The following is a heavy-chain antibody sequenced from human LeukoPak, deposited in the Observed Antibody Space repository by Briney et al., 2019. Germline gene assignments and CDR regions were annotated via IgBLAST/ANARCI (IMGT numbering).Heavy chain of an antibody. CDR2: VNPNSGNT. J-gene: IGHJ6*03. CDR3: ARKRIAVAGTEYYYYYYYMDV. D-gene: IGHD6-19*01. V-gene: IGHV1-8*01. CDR1: GYTFTSYD. Sequence: ASVKVSCKASGYTFTSYDINWVRQATGQGLEWMGWVNPNSGNTGYAQKFQGRVTMTRNTSISTAYMELSSLRSEDTAVYYCARKRIAVAGTEYYYYYYYMDVWGKGTTVTISS.